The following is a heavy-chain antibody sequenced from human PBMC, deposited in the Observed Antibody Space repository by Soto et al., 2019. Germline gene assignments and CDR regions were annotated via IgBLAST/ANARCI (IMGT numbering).Heavy chain of an antibody. J-gene: IGHJ5*02. CDR2: ISSSSSYI. Sequence: GGSLRLSCAASGFPFSSYSMNWVRQAPGKGLEWVSSISSSSSYIYYADSVKGRFTISRDNAKNSLYLQMNSLRAEDTAVYYCARILTPNWFDPWGQGTLVTVSS. V-gene: IGHV3-21*01. CDR3: ARILTPNWFDP. CDR1: GFPFSSYS. D-gene: IGHD2-8*02.